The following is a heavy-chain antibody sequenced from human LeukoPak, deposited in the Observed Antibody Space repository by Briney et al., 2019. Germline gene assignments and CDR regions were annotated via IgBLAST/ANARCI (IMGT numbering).Heavy chain of an antibody. CDR1: GFTISNYG. CDR2: IRYDGNNE. J-gene: IGHJ3*02. Sequence: GGSLRLSCAASGFTISNYGMHWVRQAPGKGLEWVAFIRYDGNNEYYADSVKGRFTISRDNAKNSLYLQMNSLRAEDTALYYCAKDTYAVVGSGAFDIWGQGTMVTVSS. D-gene: IGHD2-15*01. V-gene: IGHV3-30*02. CDR3: AKDTYAVVGSGAFDI.